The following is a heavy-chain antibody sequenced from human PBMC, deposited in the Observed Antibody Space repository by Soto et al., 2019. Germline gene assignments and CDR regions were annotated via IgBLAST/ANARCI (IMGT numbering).Heavy chain of an antibody. D-gene: IGHD5-18*01. J-gene: IGHJ6*02. Sequence: ASVKVSCKASGYTFTGYYMHWVRQAPGQGLEWMGWINPNSGGTNYAQKFQGRVTMTRDTSISTAYMELSRLRSDDTAVYYCARLPSYYYGMDVWGQGTTVTVSS. V-gene: IGHV1-2*02. CDR2: INPNSGGT. CDR1: GYTFTGYY. CDR3: ARLPSYYYGMDV.